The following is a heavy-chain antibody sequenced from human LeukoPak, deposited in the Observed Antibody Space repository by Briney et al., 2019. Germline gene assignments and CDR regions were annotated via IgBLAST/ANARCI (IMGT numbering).Heavy chain of an antibody. CDR1: GFTFSSYS. CDR2: ISSSSSYI. D-gene: IGHD5-12*01. CDR3: AKDGYSGYDCLDY. Sequence: GGSLRLSCAASGFTFSSYSMNWVRQAPGKGLEWVSSISSSSSYIYYADSVKGRFTISRDNSKNTLHLQMNSLRAEDTAVYYCAKDGYSGYDCLDYWGQGTLVTVSS. V-gene: IGHV3-21*01. J-gene: IGHJ4*02.